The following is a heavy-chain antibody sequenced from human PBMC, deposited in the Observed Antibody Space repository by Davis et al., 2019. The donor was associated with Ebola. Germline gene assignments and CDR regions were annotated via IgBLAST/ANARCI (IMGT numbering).Heavy chain of an antibody. CDR3: ARGITYSSSWQGDY. CDR1: GFTVSSNY. J-gene: IGHJ4*02. D-gene: IGHD6-13*01. CDR2: IYSGGST. Sequence: PGGSLRPSCAASGFTVSSNYMSWVRQAPGKGLEWVSVIYSGGSTYSADSVKGRFTISRDNSKNTLYLQMNSLRAEDTAVYYCARGITYSSSWQGDYWGQGTLVTVSS. V-gene: IGHV3-53*01.